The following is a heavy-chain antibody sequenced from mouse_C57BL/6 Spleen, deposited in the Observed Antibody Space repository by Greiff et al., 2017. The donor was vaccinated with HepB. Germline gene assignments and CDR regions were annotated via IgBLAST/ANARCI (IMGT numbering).Heavy chain of an antibody. Sequence: EVKVEESGGGLVKPGGSLKLSCAASGFTFSSYAMSWVRQTPEKRLEWVATISDGGSYTYYPDNVKGRFTISRDNAKNNLYLQMSHLKSEDTAMYYCARGGDSSGHYAMDYWGQGTSVTVSS. J-gene: IGHJ4*01. CDR2: ISDGGSYT. CDR3: ARGGDSSGHYAMDY. V-gene: IGHV5-4*03. D-gene: IGHD3-2*02. CDR1: GFTFSSYA.